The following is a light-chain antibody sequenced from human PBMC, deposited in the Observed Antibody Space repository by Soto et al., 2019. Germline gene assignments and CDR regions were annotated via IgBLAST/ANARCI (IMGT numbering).Light chain of an antibody. CDR2: GVS. J-gene: IGKJ2*03. V-gene: IGKV3-20*01. Sequence: EIALTQSPGTLSLSPGERATLSCRASQSVDSRYLAWYQQKPGQAPRLLIYGVSSRATGIPDRFSGSGSGTDFTLTISRLEPEDFAEYYCQQYGNSPRYSFGQGTKLEIK. CDR1: QSVDSRY. CDR3: QQYGNSPRYS.